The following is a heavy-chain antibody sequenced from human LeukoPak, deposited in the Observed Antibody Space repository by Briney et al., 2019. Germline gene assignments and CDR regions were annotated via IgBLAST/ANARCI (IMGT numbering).Heavy chain of an antibody. CDR2: IYYSGST. Sequence: SETLSLTCTVSGGSISSGGYYWSWIRQHQGKGLEWIGYIYYSGSTYYNPSLKSRVTISVDTSKNQFSLKLSSVTAADTAVYYCARAPYCSSTSCSSEGYVMDVWGQGTTVTVSS. J-gene: IGHJ6*02. D-gene: IGHD2-2*01. CDR3: ARAPYCSSTSCSSEGYVMDV. CDR1: GGSISSGGYY. V-gene: IGHV4-31*03.